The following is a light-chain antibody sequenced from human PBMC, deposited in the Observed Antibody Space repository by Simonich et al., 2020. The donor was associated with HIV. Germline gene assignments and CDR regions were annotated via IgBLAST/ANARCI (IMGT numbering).Light chain of an antibody. Sequence: EIVMTQSPATLSVSPGERGTLSCGASQSVSSMFAWYRQKPGQAPRFLIYSASTRATNIPARFSGSGSGTEFTLTISSMRSEDFAFYNCQQYNTWPHTFGQGTKLESK. CDR1: QSVSSM. CDR2: SAS. CDR3: QQYNTWPHT. J-gene: IGKJ2*01. V-gene: IGKV3-15*01.